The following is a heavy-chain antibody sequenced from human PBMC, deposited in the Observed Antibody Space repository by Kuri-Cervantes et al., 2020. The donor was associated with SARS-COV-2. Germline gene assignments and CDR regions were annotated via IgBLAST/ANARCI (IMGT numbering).Heavy chain of an antibody. CDR3: ATDKPAYGGNGYLEL. J-gene: IGHJ1*01. Sequence: SETLSLTCSVPGGSIRSGAYYCHWIRHRTGKGLEWIGNIYTNGVTYYNPSLKSRVTISVDTSKNQSSLRLSSMTAADTAVYYCATDKPAYGGNGYLELWGQGTLVTVSS. D-gene: IGHD4-23*01. V-gene: IGHV4-31*03. CDR2: IYTNGVT. CDR1: GGSIRSGAYY.